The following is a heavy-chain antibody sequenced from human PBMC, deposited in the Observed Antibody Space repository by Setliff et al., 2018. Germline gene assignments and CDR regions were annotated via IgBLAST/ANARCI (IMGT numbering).Heavy chain of an antibody. Sequence: ASVKVSCKASGYTFNSFGISWVRRAPGQGLEWIGWISPYNGDTKYAQKLQGRVTMTIDTSTSTAYVEVRRLRSDDTAVYYCARSPPNRGVGQGHYMDVWGKGTTVT. V-gene: IGHV1-18*01. CDR3: ARSPPNRGVGQGHYMDV. CDR1: GYTFNSFG. CDR2: ISPYNGDT. J-gene: IGHJ6*03. D-gene: IGHD1-26*01.